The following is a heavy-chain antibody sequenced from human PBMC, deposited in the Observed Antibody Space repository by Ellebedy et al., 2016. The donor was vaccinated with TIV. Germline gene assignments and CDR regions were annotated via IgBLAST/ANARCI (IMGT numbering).Heavy chain of an antibody. D-gene: IGHD2-2*01. CDR1: GYTFISDD. V-gene: IGHV1-8*01. Sequence: ASVKVSXXASGYTFISDDINWVRQATGQGLEWMGWMNPKSGDTDYAQKFQGRVTITADESTSTANMDLSSLRSEDTAVYYCARTNGYCSSTSCYPNAFDIWGQGTMVTVSS. CDR2: MNPKSGDT. J-gene: IGHJ3*02. CDR3: ARTNGYCSSTSCYPNAFDI.